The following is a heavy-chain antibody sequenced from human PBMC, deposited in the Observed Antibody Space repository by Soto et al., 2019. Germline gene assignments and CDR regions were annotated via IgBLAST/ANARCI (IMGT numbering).Heavy chain of an antibody. Sequence: QLQLQESGPGLVKPSETLSLTCTVSGGSISSSTYYWGWIRQPPGKGLEWIGSIYFRGSTYYNPSLKRRVTVSXXTXKXXFPLKLTSVTAADTAVYYCAREILTGYYPAGWFDPWGQGTLVTVSS. V-gene: IGHV4-39*02. CDR1: GGSISSSTYY. CDR2: IYFRGST. J-gene: IGHJ5*02. D-gene: IGHD3-9*01. CDR3: AREILTGYYPAGWFDP.